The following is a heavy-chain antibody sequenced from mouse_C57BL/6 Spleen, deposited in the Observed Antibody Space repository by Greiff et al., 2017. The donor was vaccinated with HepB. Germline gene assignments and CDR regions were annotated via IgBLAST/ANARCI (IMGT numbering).Heavy chain of an antibody. D-gene: IGHD1-1*01. CDR1: GYAFSSYW. Sequence: QVQLKQSGAELVKPGASVKISCKASGYAFSSYWMNWVKQRPGKGLEWIGQIYPGDGDTNYNGKFKGKATLTADKSSSTAYMQLSSLTSEDSAVYFCARHGSSYVRLSWFAYWGQGTLVTVSA. CDR3: ARHGSSYVRLSWFAY. J-gene: IGHJ3*01. V-gene: IGHV1-80*01. CDR2: IYPGDGDT.